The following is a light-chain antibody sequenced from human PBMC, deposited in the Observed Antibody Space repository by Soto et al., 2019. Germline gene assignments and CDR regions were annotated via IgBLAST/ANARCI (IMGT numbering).Light chain of an antibody. Sequence: VLTQSPDVLSLSPGQTATLSCRASESVDRYVAWYQQKVGQAPRLLIYDAFTRATGVAARFSGSGSATDFTLTISSLEPEDFAVYYCQHNYRATPWTFGQGTKVEVK. J-gene: IGKJ1*01. CDR1: ESVDRY. CDR2: DAF. CDR3: QHNYRATPWT. V-gene: IGKV3-11*01.